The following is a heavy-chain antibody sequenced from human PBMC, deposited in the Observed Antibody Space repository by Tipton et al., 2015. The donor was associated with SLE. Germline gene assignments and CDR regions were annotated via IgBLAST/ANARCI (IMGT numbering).Heavy chain of an antibody. J-gene: IGHJ5*02. Sequence: TLSLTCTVSDGSIRSYYWSWIRQPPGKGLEWIGYIYYTGSTNYNPSLKSRVTMSVDTSKNQFSLKLSSVTAADTAVYYCARDRDDSSGSLFDPWGQGTLVTVSS. CDR1: DGSIRSYY. V-gene: IGHV4-59*12. CDR2: IYYTGST. CDR3: ARDRDDSSGSLFDP. D-gene: IGHD3-22*01.